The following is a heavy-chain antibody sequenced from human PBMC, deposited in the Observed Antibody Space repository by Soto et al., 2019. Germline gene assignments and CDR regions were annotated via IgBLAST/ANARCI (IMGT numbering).Heavy chain of an antibody. CDR3: AKVITMVRGFPAPAFDI. V-gene: IGHV3-23*01. CDR2: ISGSGGST. D-gene: IGHD3-10*01. Sequence: EVQLLESGGGLVQPGGSLRLSCAASGFTFSSYAMSRVRQAPGKGLEWVSAISGSGGSTYYADSVKGRFTISRDNSKNTLYLQMNSLRAEDTAVYYCAKVITMVRGFPAPAFDIWGQGTMVTVSS. J-gene: IGHJ3*02. CDR1: GFTFSSYA.